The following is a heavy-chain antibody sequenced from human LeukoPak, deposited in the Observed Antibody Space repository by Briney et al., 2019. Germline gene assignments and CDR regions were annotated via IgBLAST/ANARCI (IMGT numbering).Heavy chain of an antibody. CDR3: AKMYYDYVWGSYRQNFDY. CDR1: GFTFSDYY. Sequence: QPGGSLRFSCAASGFTFSDYYMSWIRQAPGKGLEWVSAISGSGGSTYYADSVKGRFTISRDNSKNTLYLQMNSLRAEDTAVYYSAKMYYDYVWGSYRQNFDYWGQGTLVTVSS. CDR2: ISGSGGST. V-gene: IGHV3-23*01. D-gene: IGHD3-16*02. J-gene: IGHJ4*02.